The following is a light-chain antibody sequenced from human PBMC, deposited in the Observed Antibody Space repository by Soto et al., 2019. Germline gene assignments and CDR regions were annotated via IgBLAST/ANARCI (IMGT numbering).Light chain of an antibody. CDR2: DAS. J-gene: IGKJ2*01. V-gene: IGKV1-33*01. Sequence: DIGVTQSPSSLSASVGDRITITCQTSQDITNYLNWFQQKPGMPPKLLIYDASNLATGVPSRFSGNGSGTTFTFIISSLQPEDVATYYCQQYGNLPPTYTFGLGTTLEIK. CDR1: QDITNY. CDR3: QQYGNLPPTYT.